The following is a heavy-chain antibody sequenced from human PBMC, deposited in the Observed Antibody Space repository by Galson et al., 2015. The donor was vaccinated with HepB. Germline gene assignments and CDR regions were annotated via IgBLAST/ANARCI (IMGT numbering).Heavy chain of an antibody. V-gene: IGHV3-23*01. CDR1: GFTFSSYA. Sequence: SLRLSCAASGFTFSSYAMSWVRQAPGKGLEWVSAISGSGGSTYYADSVKGRFTISRDNSKNTLYLQMNSLRAEDTAVYYCAKGDYGSGSLFSADGAFDIWGQGTMVTVSS. J-gene: IGHJ3*02. CDR3: AKGDYGSGSLFSADGAFDI. D-gene: IGHD3-10*01. CDR2: ISGSGGST.